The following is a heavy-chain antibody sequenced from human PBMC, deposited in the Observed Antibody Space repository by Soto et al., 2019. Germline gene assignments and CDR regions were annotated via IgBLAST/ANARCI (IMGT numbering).Heavy chain of an antibody. CDR1: GYTFTSYD. CDR2: MNPNSGNT. D-gene: IGHD6-13*01. CDR3: ARGITAGFDY. J-gene: IGHJ4*02. Sequence: ASVKVSCKASGYTFTSYDINWVRQATGQGLEWMGWMNPNSGNTDYAQNFQGRVTMTRDTSISTAYMELSSLRSEDTAVYYCARGITAGFDYWAQGTLVTVSS. V-gene: IGHV1-8*01.